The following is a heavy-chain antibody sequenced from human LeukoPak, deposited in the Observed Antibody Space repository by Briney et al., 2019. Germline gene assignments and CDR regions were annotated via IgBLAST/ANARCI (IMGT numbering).Heavy chain of an antibody. J-gene: IGHJ4*02. CDR3: AITYYYDSSGFADPFDY. D-gene: IGHD3-22*01. CDR1: GGSISSYY. Sequence: SETLSLTCTDSGGSISSYYWSWIRQLAGKGLEWIGRIYTSGSTNYNPSLKSRVTMSVDTSKNQFSLKLSSVTAADTAVYYCAITYYYDSSGFADPFDYWGQGTLVTVSS. CDR2: IYTSGST. V-gene: IGHV4-4*07.